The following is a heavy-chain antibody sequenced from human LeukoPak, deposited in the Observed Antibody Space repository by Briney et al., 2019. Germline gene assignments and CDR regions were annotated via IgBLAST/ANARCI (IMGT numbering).Heavy chain of an antibody. Sequence: PSETLSLTCTVSGGSISSGGYYWGWIRQPPGKGLEWIGSIHYSGSTYYNPSLKSRVTISVDTSKNQVSLKLSSVTAADTAVYYCARHGWNPAIAVIYGMDVWGQGTTVTVSS. J-gene: IGHJ6*02. V-gene: IGHV4-39*01. CDR2: IHYSGST. D-gene: IGHD6-19*01. CDR3: ARHGWNPAIAVIYGMDV. CDR1: GGSISSGGYY.